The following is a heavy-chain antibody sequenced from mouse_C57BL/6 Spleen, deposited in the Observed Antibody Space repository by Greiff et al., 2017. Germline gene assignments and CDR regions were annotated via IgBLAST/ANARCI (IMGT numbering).Heavy chain of an antibody. D-gene: IGHD1-1*01. V-gene: IGHV1-22*01. CDR1: GYTFTDYN. CDR2: INPNNGGT. CDR3: ARAITTVVPYFDY. Sequence: VQLQQSGPELVKPGASVKMSCKASGYTFTDYNMHWVKQSHGKSLEWIGYINPNNGGTSYNQKFKGKATLTVNKSSSTAYMELRSLTSEDSAVYYCARAITTVVPYFDYWGQGTTLTVSS. J-gene: IGHJ2*01.